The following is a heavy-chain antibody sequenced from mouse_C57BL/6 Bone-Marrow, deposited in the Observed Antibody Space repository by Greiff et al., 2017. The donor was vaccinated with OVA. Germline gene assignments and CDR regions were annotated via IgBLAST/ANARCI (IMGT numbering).Heavy chain of an antibody. J-gene: IGHJ3*01. CDR2: INPYNGDT. D-gene: IGHD1-1*01. V-gene: IGHV1-20*01. CDR1: GYSFTGYF. CDR3: ARSRLLRGFAY. Sequence: VQLQQSGPELVKPGDSVKISCKASGYSFTGYFMNWVMQSHGKSLEWIGRINPYNGDTFYNQKFKGKATLTVDKSSSTAHMELRSLTSEDSAVYYCARSRLLRGFAYWGQGTLVTVSA.